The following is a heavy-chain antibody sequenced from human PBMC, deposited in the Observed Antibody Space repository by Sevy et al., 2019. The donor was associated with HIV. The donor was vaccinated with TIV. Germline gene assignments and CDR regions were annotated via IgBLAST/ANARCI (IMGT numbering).Heavy chain of an antibody. V-gene: IGHV3-7*01. J-gene: IGHJ6*03. D-gene: IGHD1-1*01. CDR3: ARDTNYFYVDV. Sequence: GGSLRLSCVVSGFSFSNYWMTWVRQAPGKGLEWVANIKPDGSVKSYVDSVKGRFTISRDNAKNSLSLQMNSLSAEDTAVYYSARDTNYFYVDVWGKGTTVTVSS. CDR1: GFSFSNYW. CDR2: IKPDGSVK.